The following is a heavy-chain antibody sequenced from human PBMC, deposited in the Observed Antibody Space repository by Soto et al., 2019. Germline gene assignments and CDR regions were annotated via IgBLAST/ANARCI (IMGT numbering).Heavy chain of an antibody. CDR1: GFTFSSYS. CDR3: AREHIAVAGTVDY. V-gene: IGHV3-48*04. Sequence: GGSLRLSCAASGFTFSSYSMNWVRQAPGKGLEWVSYISSSSSTIYYADSVKGRFTISRDNAMNSLYLQMNSLRAEDTAVYYCAREHIAVAGTVDYWGQGTLVTVSS. J-gene: IGHJ4*02. D-gene: IGHD6-19*01. CDR2: ISSSSSTI.